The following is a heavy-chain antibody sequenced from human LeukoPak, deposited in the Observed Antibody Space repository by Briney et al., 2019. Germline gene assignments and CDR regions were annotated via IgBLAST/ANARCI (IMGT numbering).Heavy chain of an antibody. Sequence: GWSLRLSCAASGFTFSSYAMRWVRPAPGKELEWVSAISGSGGRTYYADSVKGRFTISRDNSKNTLYLQMNSLRAEDTAVYYCAKIGYCSSASCLGPLDYWGQGTLVTVSS. V-gene: IGHV3-23*01. D-gene: IGHD2-2*01. J-gene: IGHJ4*02. CDR3: AKIGYCSSASCLGPLDY. CDR1: GFTFSSYA. CDR2: ISGSGGRT.